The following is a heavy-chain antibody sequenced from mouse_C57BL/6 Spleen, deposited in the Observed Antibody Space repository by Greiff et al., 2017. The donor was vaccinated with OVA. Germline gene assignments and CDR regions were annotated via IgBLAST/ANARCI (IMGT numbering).Heavy chain of an antibody. CDR3: ARGWDGYFDV. CDR2: IYPGSGST. CDR1: GYTFTSYW. Sequence: QVHVKQPGAELVKPGASVKMSCKASGYTFTSYWITWVKQRPGQGLEWIGDIYPGSGSTNYNEKFKSKATLTVDTSSSTAYMQLSSLTSEDSAVYYCARGWDGYFDVWGTGTTVTVSS. V-gene: IGHV1-55*01. D-gene: IGHD4-1*01. J-gene: IGHJ1*03.